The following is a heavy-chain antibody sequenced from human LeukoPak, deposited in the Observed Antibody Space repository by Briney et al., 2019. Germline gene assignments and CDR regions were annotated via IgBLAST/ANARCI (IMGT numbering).Heavy chain of an antibody. CDR3: AYRYYGSGSPQGFDP. J-gene: IGHJ5*02. CDR1: GFTFSSYA. D-gene: IGHD3-10*01. Sequence: PGGSLRLSCAASGFTFSSYAMSWVRQAPGKGLEWVSAISGSGGSTYYADSVKGRFTISRDNSKNTLYLQMNSLRAEDTAVYYCAYRYYGSGSPQGFDPWGQGTLVTVSS. CDR2: ISGSGGST. V-gene: IGHV3-23*01.